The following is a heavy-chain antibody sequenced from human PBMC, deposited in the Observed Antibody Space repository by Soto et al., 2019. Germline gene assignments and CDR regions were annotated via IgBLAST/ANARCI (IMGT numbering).Heavy chain of an antibody. CDR1: GFTFSRCV. Sequence: EVHLLESGGGLVQPGESLRLSCGASGFTFSRCVMSWVRQAPGKGLEWVSCISDSGAGTHYADSVKGRFTIPRDNSKNTMYLQMNNLRAEDAVVYYCAKGLINGRWYAADWGQGTLVTVSS. CDR3: AKGLINGRWYAAD. D-gene: IGHD6-13*01. V-gene: IGHV3-23*01. J-gene: IGHJ4*02. CDR2: ISDSGAGT.